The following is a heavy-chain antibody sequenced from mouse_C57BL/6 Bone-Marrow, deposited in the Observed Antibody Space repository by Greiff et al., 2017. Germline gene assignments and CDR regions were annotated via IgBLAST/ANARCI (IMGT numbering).Heavy chain of an antibody. V-gene: IGHV2-2*01. Sequence: VMLVESGPGLVQPSQSLSITCTVSGFSLTSYGVHWVRQSPGKGLEWLGVIWSGGSTDYNAAFISRLSISKDNSKSQVFFKMNSLQADDTAIYYCAFYYSNYGDYAMDYWGQGTSVTVSS. CDR2: IWSGGST. CDR1: GFSLTSYG. J-gene: IGHJ4*01. D-gene: IGHD2-5*01. CDR3: AFYYSNYGDYAMDY.